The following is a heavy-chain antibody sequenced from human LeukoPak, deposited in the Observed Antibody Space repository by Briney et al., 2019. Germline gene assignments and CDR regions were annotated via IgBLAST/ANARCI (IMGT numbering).Heavy chain of an antibody. CDR2: IIPIFGTA. Sequence: ASVKVSCKASGGTFSSYAISWVRQAPGRGLEWMGGIIPIFGTANYAQKFQGRVTITADESTSTAYMELSSLRSEDTAVYYCAREGRYYDFWSGYYEVDWFDPWGQGTLVTVSS. CDR1: GGTFSSYA. D-gene: IGHD3-3*01. J-gene: IGHJ5*02. CDR3: AREGRYYDFWSGYYEVDWFDP. V-gene: IGHV1-69*13.